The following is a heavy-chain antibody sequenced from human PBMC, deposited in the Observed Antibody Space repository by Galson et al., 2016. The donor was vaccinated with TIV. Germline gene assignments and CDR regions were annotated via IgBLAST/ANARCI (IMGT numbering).Heavy chain of an antibody. CDR2: ISYAGRSK. V-gene: IGHV3-30*04. J-gene: IGHJ6*02. Sequence: SLRLSCAASGFAFTIYSMHWVRQGPGKGLEWVAMISYAGRSKVYADTVKGRFTISRDNSDNTMYLQMNSLRAEDTAVYYCARNNDYGDSSYYYGMDVWGQGTTVTVSS. CDR1: GFAFTIYS. D-gene: IGHD4-17*01. CDR3: ARNNDYGDSSYYYGMDV.